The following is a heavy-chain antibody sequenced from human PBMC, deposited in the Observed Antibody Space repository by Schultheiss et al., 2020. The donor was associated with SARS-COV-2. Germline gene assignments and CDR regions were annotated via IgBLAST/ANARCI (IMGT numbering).Heavy chain of an antibody. CDR3: ARHLYSTSGNYFYYYLGV. Sequence: SQTLSLTCTVSGDSFSSSSYYWGWIRQPPEKGLEWLASMYYTGSTYYNPSLKSRVTISVDRSKNHFSLKLSSVTAADTAVYYCARHLYSTSGNYFYYYLGVWGKGTTVTVSS. V-gene: IGHV4-39*01. CDR2: MYYTGST. J-gene: IGHJ6*03. D-gene: IGHD2-2*01. CDR1: GDSFSSSSYY.